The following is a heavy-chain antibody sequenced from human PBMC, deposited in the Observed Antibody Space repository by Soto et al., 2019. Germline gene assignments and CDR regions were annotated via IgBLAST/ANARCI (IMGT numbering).Heavy chain of an antibody. J-gene: IGHJ4*02. V-gene: IGHV3-23*01. Sequence: PGGSLRLSCAASGFTFSSYALFWVRQTPGTGLEWVSGISGSGATTYYADSVKGRFTISRDNSKNTLYLQMNSLRAEDTALYYCAKRPDGSGSYNCYFDYWGQGTLVTVSS. D-gene: IGHD3-10*01. CDR3: AKRPDGSGSYNCYFDY. CDR1: GFTFSSYA. CDR2: ISGSGATT.